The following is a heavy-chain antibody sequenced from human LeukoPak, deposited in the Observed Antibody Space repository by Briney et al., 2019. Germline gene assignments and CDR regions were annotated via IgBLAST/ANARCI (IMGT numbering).Heavy chain of an antibody. CDR3: AERGRTQWLAYFDY. CDR1: CGSFSGYY. CDR2: INHSGST. J-gene: IGHJ4*02. D-gene: IGHD6-19*01. Sequence: SETLSLTCAVYCGSFSGYYWSWIRQPPGKGLEWIGEINHSGSTDYNPSLKSRVTISVDTSKNQFSLKLSSVTAADTAVYYCAERGRTQWLAYFDYWGQGTLVTVSS. V-gene: IGHV4-34*01.